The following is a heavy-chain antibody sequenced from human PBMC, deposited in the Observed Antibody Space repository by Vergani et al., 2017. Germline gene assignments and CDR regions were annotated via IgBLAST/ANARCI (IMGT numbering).Heavy chain of an antibody. CDR2: IYYSGST. D-gene: IGHD6-13*01. J-gene: IGHJ5*02. CDR1: GFSVSTGSYY. CDR3: AGVRINAAARGRWFDP. Sequence: QVHLQESGPGLVKPSETLSLTCTVSGFSVSTGSYYWSWIRQPAGKGLEWIAYIYYSGSTNYNPSLKSRVTMSIDTSKNQFSLKMSSVTAADTAVYYCAGVRINAAARGRWFDPWGQGILVTVSS. V-gene: IGHV4-61*10.